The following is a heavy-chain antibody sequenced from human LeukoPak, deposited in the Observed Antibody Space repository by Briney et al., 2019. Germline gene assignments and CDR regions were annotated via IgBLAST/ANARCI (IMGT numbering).Heavy chain of an antibody. Sequence: GESLKISCKGSGYTFTNYWIGWVRQMPGKGLEWMGIIYPLDSGTRYSPSFQGQVTISADKSISTAYLQWSSLKASDTAMYYCARLEGDAFLDYWGQGTLVTVSS. J-gene: IGHJ4*02. CDR2: IYPLDSGT. CDR3: ARLEGDAFLDY. CDR1: GYTFTNYW. D-gene: IGHD2-21*02. V-gene: IGHV5-51*01.